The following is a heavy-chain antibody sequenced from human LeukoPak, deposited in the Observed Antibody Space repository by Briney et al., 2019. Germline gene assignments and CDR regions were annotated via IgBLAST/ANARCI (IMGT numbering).Heavy chain of an antibody. CDR2: ISSSGSTI. CDR3: ARGDSGSYYFDY. Sequence: PGRSLRLSCAASGFTFSSYEMNWVRQAPGKGLEWVSYISSSGSTIYYADSVKGRFTISRDNAKNSLYLQMNSLRAEDTAVYYCARGDSGSYYFDYWGQGTLVTVSS. CDR1: GFTFSSYE. V-gene: IGHV3-48*03. D-gene: IGHD1-26*01. J-gene: IGHJ4*02.